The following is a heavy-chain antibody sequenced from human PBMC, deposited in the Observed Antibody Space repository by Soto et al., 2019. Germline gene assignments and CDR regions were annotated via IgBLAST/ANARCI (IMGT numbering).Heavy chain of an antibody. CDR3: ATNYGSGSTHFDY. Sequence: QVQLVQSGAEVRKPGSSVKVSCTASGDTFNFYTISWVRQAPGQGLEWMGRVIPMLRMSNYAQKFQGRVTFSSDXXTSTAYMALSSLRSDDTAVYYCATNYGSGSTHFDYWGQGTLVTVSS. V-gene: IGHV1-69*02. CDR1: GDTFNFYT. CDR2: VIPMLRMS. D-gene: IGHD3-10*01. J-gene: IGHJ4*02.